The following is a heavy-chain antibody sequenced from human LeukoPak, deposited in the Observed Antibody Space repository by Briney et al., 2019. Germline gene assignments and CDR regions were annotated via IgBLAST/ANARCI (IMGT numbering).Heavy chain of an antibody. D-gene: IGHD3-22*01. CDR2: INHSAST. CDR1: GGSFSGDY. Sequence: SETLSLTCAVSGGSFSGDYWSWLCQPPRKGLGWIGEINHSASTTYNPSLKSRVTISVDTSKTQFSLKLSSVTAADAAVYYCVRDSITMIDYWGQGTLVTVSS. V-gene: IGHV4-34*01. CDR3: VRDSITMIDY. J-gene: IGHJ4*02.